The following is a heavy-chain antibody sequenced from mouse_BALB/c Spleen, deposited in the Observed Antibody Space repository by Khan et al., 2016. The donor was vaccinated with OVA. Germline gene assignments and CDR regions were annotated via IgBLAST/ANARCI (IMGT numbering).Heavy chain of an antibody. CDR3: APVGGCDVTFVH. J-gene: IGHJ3*01. CDR2: IYPFNDAT. V-gene: IGHV1S136*01. D-gene: IGHD2-12*01. CDR1: GYTFTSYA. Sequence: IQLVQSGPEVVKPGASVKMSCKASGYTFTSYAMHWVKQKPGQGLEWIGYIYPFNDATKFNEKFNGKATMTSDKSSSTAYMELSNLTSEDSAVYYFAPVGGCDVTFVHWGQGTLVTVSA.